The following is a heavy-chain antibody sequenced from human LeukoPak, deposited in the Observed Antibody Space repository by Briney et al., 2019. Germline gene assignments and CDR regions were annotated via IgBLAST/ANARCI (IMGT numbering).Heavy chain of an antibody. CDR3: ARVYCSGGSCYDSRGWFDP. CDR2: IYTSGST. D-gene: IGHD2-15*01. Sequence: PSQTLSLTCTVSGGSISSGSYYWTWIRQPAGKGLEYIGRIYTSGSTSYNPSLKSRVTISVDTSKNQFSLKLSSVTAADTAVYYCARVYCSGGSCYDSRGWFDPWGQGTLVTVSS. J-gene: IGHJ5*02. V-gene: IGHV4-61*02. CDR1: GGSISSGSYY.